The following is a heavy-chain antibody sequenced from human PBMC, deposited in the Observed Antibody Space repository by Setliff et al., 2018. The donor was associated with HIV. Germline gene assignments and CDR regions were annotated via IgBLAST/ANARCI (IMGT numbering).Heavy chain of an antibody. V-gene: IGHV3-9*01. D-gene: IGHD6-6*01. Sequence: GGSLRLSCAVSGFTFKDYAMHWVRQAPGKGLEWVSGISWNSDIKNYADSVKGRFTISRDNANNSLYLQMKTLRTEDTALYYCVKNIGGYSSSSVFDYWGQGTLVTVSS. CDR1: GFTFKDYA. CDR2: ISWNSDIK. CDR3: VKNIGGYSSSSVFDY. J-gene: IGHJ4*02.